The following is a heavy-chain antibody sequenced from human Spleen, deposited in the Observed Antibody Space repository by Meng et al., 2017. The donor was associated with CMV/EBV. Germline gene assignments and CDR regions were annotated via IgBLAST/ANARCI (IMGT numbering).Heavy chain of an antibody. CDR3: ARDLGQRGGAFDY. CDR2: ISTSGGTT. V-gene: IGHV3-23*01. CDR1: GFTFNTYA. D-gene: IGHD3-10*01. J-gene: IGHJ4*02. Sequence: GESLKISCAASGFTFNTYAMSWVRQAPGRGLEWVSGISTSGGTTYYADSVKGRFTVSRDNSKNTLCLQMNSLRAEDTAVYYCARDLGQRGGAFDYWGQGTLVTVSS.